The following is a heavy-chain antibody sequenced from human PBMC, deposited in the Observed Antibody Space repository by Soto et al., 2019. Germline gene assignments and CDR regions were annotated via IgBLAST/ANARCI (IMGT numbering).Heavy chain of an antibody. Sequence: QVQLVQSGAEVKKPGASVKVSCKASGYTFTSYGISWVRQAPGQGLEWMGWISAYNGNTNYAQKLQGRVTMTTDTSTSTASMERRSLRSDDTAVYYCARVFTFGDSSGYRGFDYWGQGTLVTVSS. D-gene: IGHD3-22*01. CDR3: ARVFTFGDSSGYRGFDY. CDR2: ISAYNGNT. V-gene: IGHV1-18*01. J-gene: IGHJ4*02. CDR1: GYTFTSYG.